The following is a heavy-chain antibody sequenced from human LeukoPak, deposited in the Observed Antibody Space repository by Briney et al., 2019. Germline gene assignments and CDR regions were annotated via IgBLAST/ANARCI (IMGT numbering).Heavy chain of an antibody. CDR3: ARAPLGYCSSTSCYPVYYYYGMDV. CDR2: INHSGST. CDR1: GGSFSGYY. J-gene: IGHJ6*02. D-gene: IGHD2-2*01. Sequence: SETLSLTCAVYGGSFSGYYWNWIRQPPGKGLEWIGEINHSGSTNYNPSLKSRVTISVDTSKNQFSLKLSSVTAADTAVYYCARAPLGYCSSTSCYPVYYYYGMDVWGQGTTVTVSS. V-gene: IGHV4-34*01.